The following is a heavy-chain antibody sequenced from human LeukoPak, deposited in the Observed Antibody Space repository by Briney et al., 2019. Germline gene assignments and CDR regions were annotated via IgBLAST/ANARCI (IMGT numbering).Heavy chain of an antibody. CDR1: GFTFSTYA. V-gene: IGHV3-23*01. Sequence: GGSLRLSCAASGFTFSTYAMSWVRQAPGKGLELVSAISGSDTGTYYADSVKGRFTISRDNSKNTLYLQMNSLRADDTAVYYCAKDLFLRAAAVKTPLDYWGQGTLVTVSS. CDR3: AKDLFLRAAAVKTPLDY. CDR2: ISGSDTGT. J-gene: IGHJ4*02. D-gene: IGHD6-13*01.